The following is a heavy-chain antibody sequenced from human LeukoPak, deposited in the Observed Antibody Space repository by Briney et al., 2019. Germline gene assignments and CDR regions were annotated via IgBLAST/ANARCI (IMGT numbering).Heavy chain of an antibody. CDR2: MNPNSGNT. CDR1: GYTFTSYD. D-gene: IGHD3-22*01. V-gene: IGHV1-8*01. Sequence: ASVKASFKASGYTFTSYDINWVRQATGQGLEWMGWMNPNSGNTGYAQKFQGRVTMTRNTSTSTAYMELSSLRSEDTAVYYCARVLPAWATYYYDSSRYYTFDYWGQGTLVTVSS. CDR3: ARVLPAWATYYYDSSRYYTFDY. J-gene: IGHJ4*02.